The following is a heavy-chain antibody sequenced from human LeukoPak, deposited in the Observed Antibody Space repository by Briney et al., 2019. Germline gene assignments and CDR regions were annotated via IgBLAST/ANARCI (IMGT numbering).Heavy chain of an antibody. CDR2: ISGSGGST. CDR1: GFTFSSYA. Sequence: GGSLRLSCAASGFTFSSYAMSWVRQAPGKGLEWVSAISGSGGSTYYADSVKGRFTISRDNSKNTLYLQMNSLRAEDTAVYYCARSGSWYRSYYYYGMDVWGQGTTVTISS. V-gene: IGHV3-23*01. D-gene: IGHD6-13*01. J-gene: IGHJ6*02. CDR3: ARSGSWYRSYYYYGMDV.